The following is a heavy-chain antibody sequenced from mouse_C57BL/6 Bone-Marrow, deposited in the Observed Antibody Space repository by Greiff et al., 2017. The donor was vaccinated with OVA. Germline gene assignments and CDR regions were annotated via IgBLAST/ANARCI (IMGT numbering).Heavy chain of an antibody. V-gene: IGHV1-63*01. CDR1: GYTFTNYW. D-gene: IGHD2-5*01. CDR2: IYPGGGYT. CDR3: ARNSNYNYFDY. Sequence: QVQLQQSGAELVRPGTSVKMSCKASGYTFTNYWIGWAKQRPGHGLEWIGDIYPGGGYTNYNEKFKGKATLTADKSSSTAYMQFSSPTSEDSAIYYCARNSNYNYFDYWGQGTTLTVSS. J-gene: IGHJ2*01.